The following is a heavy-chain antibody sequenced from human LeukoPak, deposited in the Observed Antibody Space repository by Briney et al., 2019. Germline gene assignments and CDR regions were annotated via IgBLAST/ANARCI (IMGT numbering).Heavy chain of an antibody. Sequence: TSETLSLTCTVSGDSISSGSYYWSWIRQPAGKGLEWIVLIYSNGYTKFNPSLNSRVPISLHTSKNQFSLKLSSATAADTAVYYCASRHSKQQPYYYYMDIWGKGTTVTVSS. CDR1: GDSISSGSYY. V-gene: IGHV4-61*02. D-gene: IGHD6-13*01. CDR3: ASRHSKQQPYYYYMDI. J-gene: IGHJ6*03. CDR2: IYSNGYT.